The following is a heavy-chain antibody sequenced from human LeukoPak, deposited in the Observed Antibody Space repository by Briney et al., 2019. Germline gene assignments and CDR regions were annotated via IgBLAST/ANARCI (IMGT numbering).Heavy chain of an antibody. Sequence: GGSLRLSCAASGFTFSAFSMNWVRQAPGKGLEWVSAISSSSSDIYYTDSVKGRFTISRDNANNFLYLQVSSLRAEDTAVYYCATGYTSGARIDYWGQGTLVSVSS. CDR2: ISSSSSDI. CDR3: ATGYTSGARIDY. D-gene: IGHD6-19*01. V-gene: IGHV3-21*01. J-gene: IGHJ4*02. CDR1: GFTFSAFS.